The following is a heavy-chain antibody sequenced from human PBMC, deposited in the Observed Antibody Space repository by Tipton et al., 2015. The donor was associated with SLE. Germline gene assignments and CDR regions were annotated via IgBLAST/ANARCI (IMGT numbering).Heavy chain of an antibody. Sequence: LRLSCAVYGGSFSGYYWSWIRQPPGKGLEWIGEINHSGSTNYNPSLKSRVTISVDTSKNQFSLKLSSVTAADTAVYYCARGGGVVVPAAGRYMDVWGKGTTVTVSS. CDR3: ARGGGVVVPAAGRYMDV. CDR1: GGSFSGYY. D-gene: IGHD2-2*01. J-gene: IGHJ6*03. CDR2: INHSGST. V-gene: IGHV4-34*01.